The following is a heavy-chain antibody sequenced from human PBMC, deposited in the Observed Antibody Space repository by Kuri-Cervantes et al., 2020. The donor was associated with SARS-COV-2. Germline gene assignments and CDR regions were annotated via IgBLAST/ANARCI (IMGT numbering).Heavy chain of an antibody. CDR1: GYTFTGYY. CDR3: ATQRCSNGVCYSNEAFDI. V-gene: IGHV1-2*02. D-gene: IGHD2-8*01. Sequence: ASVKVSCKASGYTFTGYYMHWVRQAPGQGLEWMGWINPNSGGTNYAQKFQGRVTMTRDTSISTAYMELSRLRSDDTAVYYCATQRCSNGVCYSNEAFDIWGQGTMVTVSS. J-gene: IGHJ3*02. CDR2: INPNSGGT.